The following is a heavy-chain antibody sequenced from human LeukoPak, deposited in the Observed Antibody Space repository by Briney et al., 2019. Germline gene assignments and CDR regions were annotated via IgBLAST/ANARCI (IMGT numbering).Heavy chain of an antibody. CDR2: ILFDGSNK. J-gene: IGHJ5*02. CDR1: GFTFSNYG. Sequence: GRSLRLSCAASGFTFSNYGMHSVRQAPGKGLEWVAFILFDGSNKYYADSVKGRFTISRDNSKNTLYLQMNSLRPDDTAVYYCTKARDHNWFDPWGQGTLVTVSS. CDR3: TKARDHNWFDP. V-gene: IGHV3-30*02. D-gene: IGHD3-10*01.